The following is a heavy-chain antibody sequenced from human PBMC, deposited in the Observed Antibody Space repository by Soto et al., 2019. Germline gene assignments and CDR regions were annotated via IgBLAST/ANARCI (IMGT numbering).Heavy chain of an antibody. J-gene: IGHJ4*02. CDR3: ARGLSLVVAGNRLGLPDY. CDR2: IYHSGST. CDR1: GDSISSNNW. D-gene: IGHD6-19*01. Sequence: QVQLQESGPGLVKPSGTLSLTCTVSGDSISSNNWWNWVRQPPGKGLEWIGEIYHSGSTHYNPSLSSRVIISVDTSNNQFSLRLSSVTAADTAIYYCARGLSLVVAGNRLGLPDYWGQGTLVTVSS. V-gene: IGHV4-4*02.